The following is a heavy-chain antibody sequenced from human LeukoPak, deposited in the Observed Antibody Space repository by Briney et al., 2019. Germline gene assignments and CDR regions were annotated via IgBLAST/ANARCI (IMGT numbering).Heavy chain of an antibody. D-gene: IGHD2-21*02. CDR3: ASSLAYCGGDCGDY. Sequence: GGSLRLSCGASGFTFSSHAMTWVRQAPGKGLEWVSAISISGDTTYYADAVKGRFTISRDNSKNTVYLQMNSLRAEDTAVYYCASSLAYCGGDCGDYWGQGTLVTVSS. V-gene: IGHV3-23*01. CDR1: GFTFSSHA. CDR2: ISISGDTT. J-gene: IGHJ4*02.